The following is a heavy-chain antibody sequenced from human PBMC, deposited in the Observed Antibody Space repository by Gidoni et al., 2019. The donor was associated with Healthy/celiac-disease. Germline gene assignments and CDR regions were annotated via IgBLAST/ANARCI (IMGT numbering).Heavy chain of an antibody. V-gene: IGHV1-46*01. CDR3: ARDISDVNDSSGPNWFDP. Sequence: QLQLVQSCADVEKPGPSVKVSCKPSGFTFTIYYMHWGRQAPGQGLEWMGIIHPSGGSTSYAQKFQGRVTMTRDTSTSTVYMELSSMRSADTAVYYCARDISDVNDSSGPNWFDPWGQGTLVTVSS. J-gene: IGHJ5*02. CDR2: IHPSGGST. CDR1: GFTFTIYY. D-gene: IGHD3-22*01.